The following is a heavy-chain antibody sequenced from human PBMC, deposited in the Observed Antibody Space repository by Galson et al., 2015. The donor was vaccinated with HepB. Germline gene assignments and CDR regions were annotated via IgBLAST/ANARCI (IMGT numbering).Heavy chain of an antibody. D-gene: IGHD3-3*01. CDR1: GFTFSSYW. CDR2: INSDGSST. CDR3: ARDTTDRLRFLEWSYAFDI. V-gene: IGHV3-74*01. Sequence: SLRLSCAASGFTFSSYWMRWVRQAPGKGLVWVSRINSDGSSTSYADSVKGRFTISRDNAKNTLYLQMNSLRAEDTAVYYCARDTTDRLRFLEWSYAFDIWGQGTMVTVSS. J-gene: IGHJ3*02.